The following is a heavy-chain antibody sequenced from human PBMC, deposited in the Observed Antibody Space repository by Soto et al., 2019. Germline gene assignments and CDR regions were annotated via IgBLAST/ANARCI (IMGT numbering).Heavy chain of an antibody. Sequence: QVQLVESGGGVVQPGRSLRLSCAASGFTFSSYGMHWVRQAPGKGLEWVAGISYDGSNKYYADSVKGRFTISRDNSKNTLYLQMNCLRAEDTDVYYCAKGASLYRSSWSTGYYFDYWGQGTLVTVSS. CDR3: AKGASLYRSSWSTGYYFDY. V-gene: IGHV3-30*18. CDR2: ISYDGSNK. CDR1: GFTFSSYG. D-gene: IGHD6-13*01. J-gene: IGHJ4*02.